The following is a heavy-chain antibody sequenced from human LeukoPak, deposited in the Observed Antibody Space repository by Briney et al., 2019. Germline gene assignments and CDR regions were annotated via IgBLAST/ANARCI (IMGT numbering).Heavy chain of an antibody. J-gene: IGHJ5*02. D-gene: IGHD3-10*01. CDR1: GFN. CDR3: AKDYGSGSYAFDP. V-gene: IGHV3-30*02. CDR2: IWSDGSNK. Sequence: GGSLRLSCAGSGFNMHWVRQAPGKGLEWVAFIWSDGSNKYYADSLKGRFTISRDNSRNTLYLQMNSLRAEDTAVYYCAKDYGSGSYAFDPWGQGTLVTVSS.